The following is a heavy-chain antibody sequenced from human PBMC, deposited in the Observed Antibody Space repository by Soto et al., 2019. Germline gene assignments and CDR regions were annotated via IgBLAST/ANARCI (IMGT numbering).Heavy chain of an antibody. V-gene: IGHV2-5*02. D-gene: IGHD3-16*02. J-gene: IGHJ6*02. CDR2: IYWDDDK. CDR1: GFSLSTSGVG. CDR3: AHSYRVAVMFYYRGAVDV. Sequence: QITLRESGPTLVKPTQTLTLTCTFSGFSLSTSGVGVAWIRQPPGKALEWLALIYWDDDKRYSPSLKSRLTITKDTSKSQVVLTLTNMYPVDTPTYFCAHSYRVAVMFYYRGAVDVLGDWSTVTVSS.